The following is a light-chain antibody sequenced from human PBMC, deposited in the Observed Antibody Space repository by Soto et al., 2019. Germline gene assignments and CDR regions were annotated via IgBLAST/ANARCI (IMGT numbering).Light chain of an antibody. V-gene: IGKV3-20*01. CDR3: QQYDSSPYT. CDR1: QSLSSNF. J-gene: IGKJ2*01. Sequence: EIVLTQSPGTLSLSPGERATLSCRASQSLSSNFLAWYQQKPGQAPRLLIYHAFSRATGMPDRFSGSGSGTDFTLTISRLEPEDFEVYYCQQYDSSPYTFGQGTKLDIK. CDR2: HAF.